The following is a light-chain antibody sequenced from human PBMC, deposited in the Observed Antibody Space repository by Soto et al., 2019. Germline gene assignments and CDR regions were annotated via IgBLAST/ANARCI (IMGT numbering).Light chain of an antibody. V-gene: IGLV4-69*01. CDR3: QTWGTGFVV. J-gene: IGLJ2*01. CDR2: LNSDGSH. Sequence: QSVLTQSASASASLGPSVTLTCTLSSGHSSYAIALHRHQPEKGHRFLMKLNSDGSHSMGDGIPDRFSGSSSGAERYLTISRLQSEDEAYYHCQTWGTGFVVFGGGTKLTVL. CDR1: SGHSSYA.